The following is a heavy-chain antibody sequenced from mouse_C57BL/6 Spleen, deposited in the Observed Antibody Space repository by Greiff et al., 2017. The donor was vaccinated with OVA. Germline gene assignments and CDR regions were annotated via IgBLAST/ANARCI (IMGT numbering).Heavy chain of an antibody. D-gene: IGHD1-2*01. CDR3: ARYDYGDYCDY. CDR2: IRNKANGYTT. CDR1: GFTFTDYY. Sequence: EVQVVESGGGLVQPGGSLSLSCAASGFTFTDYYMSWVRQPPGKALEWLGFIRNKANGYTTEYSASVKGRFTISRDNSQSILYLQMNALRAEDSATYYCARYDYGDYCDYWGQGTTLTVSS. J-gene: IGHJ2*01. V-gene: IGHV7-3*01.